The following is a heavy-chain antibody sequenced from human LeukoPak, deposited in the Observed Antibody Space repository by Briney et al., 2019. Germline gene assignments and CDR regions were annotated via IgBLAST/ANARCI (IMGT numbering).Heavy chain of an antibody. V-gene: IGHV4-61*02. CDR3: ARDSYDYGGTGGMDV. CDR1: GGSISSGSYY. J-gene: IGHJ6*02. CDR2: IYTSGST. Sequence: PSQTLSLTCTVSGGSISSGSYYWSWIRQPAGKGLEWIGRIYTSGSTNYNPSLKSRVTISVDTSKNQFSLKLSSVTAADTAVYYCARDSYDYGGTGGMDVWGQGTTVTVSS. D-gene: IGHD4-17*01.